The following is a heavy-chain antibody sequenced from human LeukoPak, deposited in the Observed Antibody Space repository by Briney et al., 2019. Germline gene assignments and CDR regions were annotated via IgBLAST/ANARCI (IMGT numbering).Heavy chain of an antibody. CDR1: GGTFSSYA. J-gene: IGHJ3*02. D-gene: IGHD2-15*01. CDR3: ARAPIVVVVAATPMMGAFDI. Sequence: GSSVKVSCKASGGTFSSYAISWVRQAPGQGLEWMGGIIPIFGTANYAQKFQGRVTITADESTSTAYMELSSLRSEDTAVYYCARAPIVVVVAATPMMGAFDIWGQGTMVTVSS. CDR2: IIPIFGTA. V-gene: IGHV1-69*01.